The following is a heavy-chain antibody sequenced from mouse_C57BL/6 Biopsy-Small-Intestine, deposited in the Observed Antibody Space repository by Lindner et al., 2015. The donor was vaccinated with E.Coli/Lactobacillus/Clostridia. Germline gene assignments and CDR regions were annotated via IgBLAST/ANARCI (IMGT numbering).Heavy chain of an antibody. CDR1: GYAFTNYL. D-gene: IGHD2-4*01. CDR3: ARFPYDYDVGFAY. CDR2: INPGSGAT. Sequence: VQLQESGTELVRPGTSVKVSCEASGYAFTNYLIAWVKQRPGQGLKWIGVINPGSGATNYNEKFKGKATLTADKSSSTAYMQLSSLTSEDSAVYFCARFPYDYDVGFAYWGQGTLVTVSA. V-gene: IGHV1-54*01. J-gene: IGHJ3*01.